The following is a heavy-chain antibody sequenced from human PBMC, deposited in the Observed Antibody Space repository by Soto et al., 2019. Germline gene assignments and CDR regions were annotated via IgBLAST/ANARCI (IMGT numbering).Heavy chain of an antibody. CDR3: ARGSWYSSGHAFDY. Sequence: GGSLRLSCAASGFTFSGYWMHWVRQAPGKGLVWVSRINSDGSSTSYADSVKGRFTISRDNAKNTLYLQMNSLRAEDTAVYYCARGSWYSSGHAFDYWGQGTLVTVSS. D-gene: IGHD6-19*01. CDR2: INSDGSST. CDR1: GFTFSGYW. J-gene: IGHJ4*02. V-gene: IGHV3-74*01.